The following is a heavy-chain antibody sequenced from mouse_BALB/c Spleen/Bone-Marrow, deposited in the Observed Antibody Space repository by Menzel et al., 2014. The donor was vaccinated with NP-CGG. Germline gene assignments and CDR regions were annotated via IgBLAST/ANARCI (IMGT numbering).Heavy chain of an antibody. V-gene: IGHV5-12-2*01. J-gene: IGHJ4*01. Sequence: EVQLVESGGGLVQPGGSLKLSCAASGLTFSSYTMSWVRQTPEKRLEWVAYITSGGGSTYYPDTVKGRFTISRDNARNTLYLQMSSLKSEDTATYYCARHVGNPYAMDYWGQGTSVTVSS. CDR1: GLTFSSYT. CDR3: ARHVGNPYAMDY. CDR2: ITSGGGST. D-gene: IGHD3-1*01.